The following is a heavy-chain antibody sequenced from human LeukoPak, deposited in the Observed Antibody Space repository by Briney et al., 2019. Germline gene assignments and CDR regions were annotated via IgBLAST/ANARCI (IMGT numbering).Heavy chain of an antibody. Sequence: KPSETLSLTCAVYGGSFSGYYWSWIRQPPGKGLEWIGEINHSGSTNYNPSLKSRVTISVDTSKNQFSLKLSSVTAADTAVYYCAGKRGAHYDFWSGPPPFDYWGQGTLVTVSS. D-gene: IGHD3-3*01. CDR3: AGKRGAHYDFWSGPPPFDY. CDR2: INHSGST. V-gene: IGHV4-34*01. J-gene: IGHJ4*02. CDR1: GGSFSGYY.